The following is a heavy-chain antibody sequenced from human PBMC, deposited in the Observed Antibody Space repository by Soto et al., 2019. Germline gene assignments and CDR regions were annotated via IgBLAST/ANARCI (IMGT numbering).Heavy chain of an antibody. J-gene: IGHJ4*02. V-gene: IGHV3-33*01. CDR3: ESDRMATTNGDTPAY. CDR1: GFTFSSYG. CDR2: IWYDGSNK. Sequence: GGSLRLSCAASGFTFSSYGMHWVRQAPGKGLEWVAVIWYDGSNKYYADSVKGRFTISRDNSKNTLYLQMNSLRAEDTAVYYCESDRMATTNGDTPAYWGQGTLVTVSS. D-gene: IGHD5-12*01.